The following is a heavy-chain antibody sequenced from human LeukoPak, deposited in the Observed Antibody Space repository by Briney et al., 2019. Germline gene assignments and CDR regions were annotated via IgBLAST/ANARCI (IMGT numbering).Heavy chain of an antibody. D-gene: IGHD3-22*01. CDR3: ARLTYLTTAHDY. CDR1: GGSISSSSYH. CDR2: IYYSGST. V-gene: IGHV4-61*05. J-gene: IGHJ4*02. Sequence: TSETLSLTCTVSGGSISSSSYHWGWIRQPPGKGLEWIGYIYYSGSTNYNPSLKSRVTISVDTSKNQFSLRLSSVTAADTAVYYCARLTYLTTAHDYWGQGTLVTVSS.